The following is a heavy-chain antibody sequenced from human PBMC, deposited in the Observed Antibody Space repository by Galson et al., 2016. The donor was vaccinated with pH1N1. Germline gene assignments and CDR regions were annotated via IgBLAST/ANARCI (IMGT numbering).Heavy chain of an antibody. V-gene: IGHV1-2*02. CDR2: TNPNSGGR. J-gene: IGHJ4*02. D-gene: IGHD5-12*01. CDR3: ARGSGYSGYDPEYYFDY. CDR1: GYTFTGYY. Sequence: SVKVSCKASGYTFTGYYMHWVRQAPGQGLEWMGWTNPNSGGRNYAQKFQGRVTMTRDTSISTAYMELSRLRSDDTAVYSCARGSGYSGYDPEYYFDYWGQGTLVTVSS.